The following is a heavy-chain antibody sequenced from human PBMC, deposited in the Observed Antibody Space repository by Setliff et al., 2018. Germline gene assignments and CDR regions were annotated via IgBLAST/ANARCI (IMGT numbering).Heavy chain of an antibody. D-gene: IGHD6-13*01. Sequence: GASVKVSCKASGYTFSGYYMHWVRQAPGQGLEWMGWITPNSGGANYAQKFQGRVTMTRGTSTSTVYMEFSSLRSDDTAVYYCARGGVAAAGRKGVFEHWGQGTLVTVSS. CDR3: ARGGVAAAGRKGVFEH. CDR2: ITPNSGGA. J-gene: IGHJ4*02. CDR1: GYTFSGYY. V-gene: IGHV1-2*02.